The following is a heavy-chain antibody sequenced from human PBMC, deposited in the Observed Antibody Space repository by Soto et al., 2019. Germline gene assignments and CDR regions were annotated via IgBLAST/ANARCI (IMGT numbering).Heavy chain of an antibody. Sequence: VKVSCKASGGTFSSYAISWVRQAPGQGLEWMGGIIPIFGTANYAQKFQGRATITADESTSTAYMELSSLRSEDTAVYYCASGVQEYNCNYGPMYVCGQGTSVIVSS. J-gene: IGHJ6*02. D-gene: IGHD1-7*01. V-gene: IGHV1-69*13. CDR2: IIPIFGTA. CDR3: ASGVQEYNCNYGPMYV. CDR1: GGTFSSYA.